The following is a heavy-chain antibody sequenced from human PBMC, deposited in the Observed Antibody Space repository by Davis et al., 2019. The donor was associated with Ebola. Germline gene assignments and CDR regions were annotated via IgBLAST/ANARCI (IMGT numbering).Heavy chain of an antibody. CDR3: ASSGWHANFDY. Sequence: SETLSLTCTVSGGSVSSGSYYWSWIRQPPGKGLERLWYIYYSGSTNYNPSLKSRVTISVDTSKNQFSLKLSSVTAADTAVYYCASSGWHANFDYWGQGTLVTVSS. CDR2: IYYSGST. V-gene: IGHV4-61*01. J-gene: IGHJ4*02. CDR1: GGSVSSGSYY. D-gene: IGHD6-19*01.